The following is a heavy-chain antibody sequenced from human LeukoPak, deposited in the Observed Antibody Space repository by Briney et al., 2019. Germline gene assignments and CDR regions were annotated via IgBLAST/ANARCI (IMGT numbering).Heavy chain of an antibody. J-gene: IGHJ4*02. CDR3: ASGYCSSTSCYDYYFDY. CDR1: GYTFTSYG. CDR2: ISAYNGNT. V-gene: IGHV1-18*01. Sequence: SVKVSCKASGYTFTSYGISWVRQAPGQGLEWMGWISAYNGNTNYAQKLQGRVTMTTDTSTSTAYMELRSLRSDDTAVYYCASGYCSSTSCYDYYFDYWGQGTLVTVSS. D-gene: IGHD2-2*03.